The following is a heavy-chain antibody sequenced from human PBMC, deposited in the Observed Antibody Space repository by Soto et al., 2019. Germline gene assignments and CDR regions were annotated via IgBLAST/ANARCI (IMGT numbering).Heavy chain of an antibody. CDR2: IYHTGST. D-gene: IGHD3-16*01. V-gene: IGHV4-59*01. CDR1: GVSIRSYY. CDR3: ARTQLGSFDI. J-gene: IGHJ3*02. Sequence: SETLSLTCTVSGVSIRSYYWSWIRQPPGKGLEWIGCIYHTGSTNYNPSLKSRVTLSVDTSKKQFPLRLRSGTAADTAVYYCARTQLGSFDIWGQGTMVT.